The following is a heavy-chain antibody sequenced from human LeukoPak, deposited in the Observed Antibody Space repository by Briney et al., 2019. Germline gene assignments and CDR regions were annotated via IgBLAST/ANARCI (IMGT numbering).Heavy chain of an antibody. Sequence: GGSLRLSCAGSGFNFNNYAMHWVRQAPGKGLEWLSGISWNSGTRGYADSVKGRFTISRDNAKNTLYLQMNSLKSEDSAAYYCARGPAANSGNYYAGDYWGQGTLVTVSS. CDR3: ARGPAANSGNYYAGDY. V-gene: IGHV3-9*01. CDR2: ISWNSGTR. J-gene: IGHJ4*02. D-gene: IGHD1-26*01. CDR1: GFNFNNYA.